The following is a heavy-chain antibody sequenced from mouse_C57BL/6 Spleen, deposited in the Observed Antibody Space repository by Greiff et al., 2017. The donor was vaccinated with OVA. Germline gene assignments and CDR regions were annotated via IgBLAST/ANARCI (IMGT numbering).Heavy chain of an antibody. CDR3: TTRYYYGSSYFDY. V-gene: IGHV14-4*01. D-gene: IGHD1-1*01. CDR2: IDPENGDT. CDR1: GFNIKDDY. J-gene: IGHJ2*01. Sequence: VQLQQSGAELVRPGASVKLSCTASGFNIKDDYMHWVKQRPEQGLEWIGWIDPENGDTEYASKFQGKATITADTSSNTAYLQLSSLTSEDTAVYYCTTRYYYGSSYFDYWGQGTTLTVSS.